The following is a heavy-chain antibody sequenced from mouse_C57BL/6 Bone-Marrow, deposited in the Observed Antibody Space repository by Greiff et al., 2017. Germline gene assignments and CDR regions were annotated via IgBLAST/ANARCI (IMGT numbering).Heavy chain of an antibody. CDR2: IDPSDSYT. CDR3: ARIGYYFDY. CDR1: GYTFTSYW. V-gene: IGHV1-69*01. Sequence: QVQLQQPGAELVMPGASVKLSCKASGYTFTSYWMHWVKQRPGQGLEWIGEIDPSDSYTNYNQKFKGKSTLTVDKSSSTAYMQLSSLTSEDSAFYYCARIGYYFDYWGQGTTLTVSS. J-gene: IGHJ2*01.